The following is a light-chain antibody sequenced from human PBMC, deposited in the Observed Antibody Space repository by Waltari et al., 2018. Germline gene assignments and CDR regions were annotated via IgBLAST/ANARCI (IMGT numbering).Light chain of an antibody. Sequence: DIVMTQSPDSLAVSLGDRATINCKSSQSVLYSSNDKNYLAWYQQKPRQPPRLLIYWASTRESGVPDRFSGSGSGTDFTLTISSLQAEDVAVYYCQQYYSGPRTFGQGTKVEIK. CDR3: QQYYSGPRT. CDR1: QSVLYSSNDKNY. V-gene: IGKV4-1*01. J-gene: IGKJ1*01. CDR2: WAS.